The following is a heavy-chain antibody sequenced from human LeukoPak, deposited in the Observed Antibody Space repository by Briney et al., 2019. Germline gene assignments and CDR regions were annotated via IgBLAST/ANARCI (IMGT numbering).Heavy chain of an antibody. D-gene: IGHD1-26*01. Sequence: GASVKVSCKVSGYTLTELSMHWVRQAPGKGLDWMGGFDPEDGKTIYAQKFQGRLTMTEDTSTDTAYMELSSLRSEDTALYYCATDLGVGATSFDYWGHGTLVTVSS. CDR1: GYTLTELS. V-gene: IGHV1-24*01. CDR3: ATDLGVGATSFDY. CDR2: FDPEDGKT. J-gene: IGHJ4*01.